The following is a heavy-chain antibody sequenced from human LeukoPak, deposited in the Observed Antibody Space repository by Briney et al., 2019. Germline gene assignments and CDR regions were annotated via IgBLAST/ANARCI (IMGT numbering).Heavy chain of an antibody. CDR3: ARVSEGYYGSGSWFDP. Sequence: SETLSLTCTVSGGSISSYYWSWIRQPPGKGLEWIGYIYYSGSTNYNPSLKSRVTISVDTSKNQFSLKLSSVTAADTAVYYCARVSEGYYGSGSWFDPWGQGTLVTVSS. J-gene: IGHJ5*02. V-gene: IGHV4-59*08. CDR1: GGSISSYY. CDR2: IYYSGST. D-gene: IGHD3-10*01.